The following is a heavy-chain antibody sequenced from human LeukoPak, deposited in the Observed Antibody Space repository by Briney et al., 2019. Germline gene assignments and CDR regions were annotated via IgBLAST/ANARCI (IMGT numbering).Heavy chain of an antibody. Sequence: SVKVSCKASGGTFSSYAISWVRQAPGQGLEWMGGITPIFGTANYAQKFQGRVTITADKSTSTAYMELSSLRSEDTAVYYCARRLGLRWDLQAFDIWGQGTMVTVSS. CDR3: ARRLGLRWDLQAFDI. J-gene: IGHJ3*02. D-gene: IGHD4-23*01. CDR1: GGTFSSYA. V-gene: IGHV1-69*06. CDR2: ITPIFGTA.